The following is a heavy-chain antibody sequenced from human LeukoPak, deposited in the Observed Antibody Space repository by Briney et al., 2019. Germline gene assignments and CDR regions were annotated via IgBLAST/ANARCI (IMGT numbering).Heavy chain of an antibody. D-gene: IGHD6-19*01. CDR3: ATKQWLAPPPDS. J-gene: IGHJ4*02. CDR1: GFTFSKYW. Sequence: GGSLRLSCAASGFTFSKYWMLWVRQAPGKGLENVSRINTDGSVTTYADSVKGRFTVSRDNADNTMFLQMNSVRDEDTAVYYCATKQWLAPPPDSWGQGTPVTVSS. V-gene: IGHV3-74*01. CDR2: INTDGSVT.